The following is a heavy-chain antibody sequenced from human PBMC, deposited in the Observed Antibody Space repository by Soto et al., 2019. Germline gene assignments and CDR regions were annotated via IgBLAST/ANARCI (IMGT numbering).Heavy chain of an antibody. CDR1: GGSISSYY. D-gene: IGHD6-13*01. J-gene: IGHJ5*02. CDR2: IYYSGST. CDR3: AREVIYSSSWYGGWFDP. V-gene: IGHV4-59*01. Sequence: QVQLQESGPGLVKPSETLSLTCTVSGGSISSYYWSWIRQPPGKGLEWIGYIYYSGSTNYNPSLKSRVTISVDTSKNQFSLKLSSVTAADTAVYYCAREVIYSSSWYGGWFDPWGQGTLVTVSS.